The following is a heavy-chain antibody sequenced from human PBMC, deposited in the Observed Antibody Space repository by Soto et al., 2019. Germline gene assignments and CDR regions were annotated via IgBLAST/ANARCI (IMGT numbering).Heavy chain of an antibody. CDR2: IYHSGST. CDR3: ARDPVGTVVTFICPDY. CDR1: GYSISSGYY. J-gene: IGHJ4*02. Sequence: PSETLSLTCAVSGYSISSGYYWGWIRQPPGKGLEWIGSIYHSGSTYYNPSLKSRVTISVDTSKNQFSLKLSSVTAADTAVYYCARDPVGTVVTFICPDYWGQGTLVTVSS. V-gene: IGHV4-38-2*02. D-gene: IGHD2-15*01.